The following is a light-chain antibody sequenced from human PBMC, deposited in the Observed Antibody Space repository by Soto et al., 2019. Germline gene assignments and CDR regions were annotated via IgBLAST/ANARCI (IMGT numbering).Light chain of an antibody. J-gene: IGLJ1*01. CDR3: SSYTSSSTYV. CDR2: EVS. V-gene: IGLV2-14*01. Sequence: QSALTQPASVSGSPGPSITISCTGTSSDVGGYNYVSWYQQHPGKAPKLMISEVSNRPSGVSNRFSGSKSGNTAYLTISELQAEKEADYYFSSYTSSSTYVFGTVTKVTAL. CDR1: SSDVGGYNY.